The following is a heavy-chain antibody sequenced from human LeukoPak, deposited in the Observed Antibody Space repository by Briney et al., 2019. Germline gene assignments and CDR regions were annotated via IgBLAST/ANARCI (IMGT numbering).Heavy chain of an antibody. Sequence: GGSLRLSCAASGFTFSSYEMNWVRQAPGKGLEWVSYISSSGSIIYYVDSVKGRFIISRDNAKNSLYLQMNSLRAEDTAVYYCARDRIIVGLGYDILNGIFDYWGQGTLVTVSS. D-gene: IGHD3-9*01. J-gene: IGHJ4*02. CDR3: ARDRIIVGLGYDILNGIFDY. CDR2: ISSSGSII. CDR1: GFTFSSYE. V-gene: IGHV3-48*03.